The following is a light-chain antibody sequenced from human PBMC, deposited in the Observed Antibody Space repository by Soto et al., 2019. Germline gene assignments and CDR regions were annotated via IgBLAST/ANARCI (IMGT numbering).Light chain of an antibody. CDR3: SSYAGSIYV. Sequence: QSVLTQPPSASGSPGQSVTISCTGTSSDVGGYNYVSWYQQHPGKAPKLMIYEVSKRPSGVPYRFSGSKSGNTASLTVSGLQAEDEADYYCSSYAGSIYVFGTGTKLTVL. J-gene: IGLJ1*01. CDR2: EVS. V-gene: IGLV2-8*01. CDR1: SSDVGGYNY.